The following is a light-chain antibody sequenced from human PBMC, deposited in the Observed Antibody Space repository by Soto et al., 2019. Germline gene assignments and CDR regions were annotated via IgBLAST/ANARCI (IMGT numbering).Light chain of an antibody. CDR3: QQRSIWPLT. V-gene: IGKV3-11*02. CDR1: QSIINY. CDR2: EAS. J-gene: IGKJ4*01. Sequence: EIVLTQSPATLSLSPGERATLSCRASQSIINYLAWYQQKPGQAPRLLIYEASNRATGIPARFSGSGSGRDFTLTISSLEPEDSAVYYCQQRSIWPLTFGGGTKVEIK.